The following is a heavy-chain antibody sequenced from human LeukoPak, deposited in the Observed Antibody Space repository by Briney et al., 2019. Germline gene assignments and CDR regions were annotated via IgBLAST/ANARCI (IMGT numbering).Heavy chain of an antibody. CDR2: ISAYNGNT. Sequence: ASVKVSCKASGYTFTSYGISWVRQAPRQGLEWMGWISAYNGNTNYAQKLQGRVTMTTDTSTSTAYMELRSLRSDDTAVYYCARDRELELSPIYMDVWGKGTTVTVSS. J-gene: IGHJ6*03. CDR3: ARDRELELSPIYMDV. D-gene: IGHD1-7*01. CDR1: GYTFTSYG. V-gene: IGHV1-18*01.